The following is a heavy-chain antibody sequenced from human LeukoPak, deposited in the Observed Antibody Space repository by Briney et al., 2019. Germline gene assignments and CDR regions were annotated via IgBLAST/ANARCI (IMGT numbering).Heavy chain of an antibody. J-gene: IGHJ4*02. CDR1: GFTFSSYG. D-gene: IGHD1-26*01. CDR3: ARVEGGAWAFDY. Sequence: GGSLRLSCAASGFTFSSYGMNWVRQAPGKGLEWVSFISSSSHIYYADSVKGRFTISRDNPKKSLYLQMNNLRAEDTAVYYCARVEGGAWAFDYWGQGTLVTVSS. CDR2: ISSSSHI. V-gene: IGHV3-21*01.